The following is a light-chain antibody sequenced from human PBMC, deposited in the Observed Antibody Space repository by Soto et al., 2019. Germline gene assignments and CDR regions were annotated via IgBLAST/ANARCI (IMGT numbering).Light chain of an antibody. CDR3: GTWDSSLSALV. CDR1: SSNIGNNY. V-gene: IGLV1-51*01. Sequence: QSVLTQPPSVSAAPGQKVTISCSGSSSNIGNNYVSWYQQLPGTAPKLLIYDNNKRPSGIPDRFSGSKSGTSATLGITGLQTGDEADYYCGTWDSSLSALVFGGGPTLTVL. J-gene: IGLJ2*01. CDR2: DNN.